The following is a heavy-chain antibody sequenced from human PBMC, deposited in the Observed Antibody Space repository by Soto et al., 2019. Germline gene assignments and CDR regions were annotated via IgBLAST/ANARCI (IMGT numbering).Heavy chain of an antibody. Sequence: QVHLVESGGGVVEPGTSLRLSCAASGFSFSIFGMHWVRQAPGKGLEWVAGIWYDGSNKYYADSVKGRFSISRDNSKNTLYLQMNSLRAEDTAVYYCARDDKDEYGADRGRFGWWGQGTLVTVSS. V-gene: IGHV3-33*01. D-gene: IGHD3-9*01. J-gene: IGHJ4*02. CDR2: IWYDGSNK. CDR3: ARDDKDEYGADRGRFGW. CDR1: GFSFSIFG.